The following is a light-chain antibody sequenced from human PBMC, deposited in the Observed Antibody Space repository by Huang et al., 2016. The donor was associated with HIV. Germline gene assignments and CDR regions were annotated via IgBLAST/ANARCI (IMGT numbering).Light chain of an antibody. CDR1: QDIGNF. Sequence: DIQMTQSPPSLSASQGVRVTLTCRASQDIGNFLAWFQQKPGGAPKLLIFSASKLHLGVPSRFTGRGSGTEFTLTITNLQPEDVATYYCQRYDTAPRAFGPGTKVDI. CDR2: SAS. CDR3: QRYDTAPRA. J-gene: IGKJ1*01. V-gene: IGKV1-27*01.